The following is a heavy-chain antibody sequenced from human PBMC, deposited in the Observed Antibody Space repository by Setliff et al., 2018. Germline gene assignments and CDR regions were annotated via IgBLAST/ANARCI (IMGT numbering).Heavy chain of an antibody. CDR2: IYSSGST. J-gene: IGHJ4*02. CDR3: ARSFSRREKFLLDY. V-gene: IGHV4-30-4*02. CDR1: GGSISSGDYY. Sequence: NPSETLSLTCTVSGGSISSGDYYWSWIRQPPGKGLEWIGYIYSSGSTYYNPSLKSRVTMTRDTSTSTVYMELSSLRSEDTAVYYCARSFSRREKFLLDYWGQGALVTVSS.